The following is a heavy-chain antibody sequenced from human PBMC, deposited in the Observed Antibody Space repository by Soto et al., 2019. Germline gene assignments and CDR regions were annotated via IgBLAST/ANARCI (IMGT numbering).Heavy chain of an antibody. CDR2: LYWDDDK. V-gene: IGHV2-5*02. J-gene: IGHJ6*02. CDR1: GLSLRTTGVG. CDR3: VQSRCGGDCLEIYSSHAYNGLDV. D-gene: IGHD2-21*02. Sequence: QVTLKESGPTLVKPTQTLMLTCTVSGLSLRTTGVGVGWVRQPPGKALEWLALLYWDDDKRYSPSLRSRLTIAKDISEKQVVLTMTNMDTVDTATYYCVQSRCGGDCLEIYSSHAYNGLDVWGQGTTVTVSS.